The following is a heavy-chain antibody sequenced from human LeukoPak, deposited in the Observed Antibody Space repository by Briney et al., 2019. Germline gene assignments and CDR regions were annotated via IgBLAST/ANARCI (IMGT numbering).Heavy chain of an antibody. CDR2: ISAYNGHT. D-gene: IGHD3-16*02. CDR3: ARDRTGRIIDFDF. V-gene: IGHV1-18*01. Sequence: ASVKVSCTASGFTFTTYGFSWVRQAPGQGLEWMGWISAYNGHTSYAQKFQGRVTMTTDTSTRTAYMEARSLRFDDTAVYYCARDRTGRIIDFDFWGQGTLVTVSS. CDR1: GFTFTTYG. J-gene: IGHJ4*02.